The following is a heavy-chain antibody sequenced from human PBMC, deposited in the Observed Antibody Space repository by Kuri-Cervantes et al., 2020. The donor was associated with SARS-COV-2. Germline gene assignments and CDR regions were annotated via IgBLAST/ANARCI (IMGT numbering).Heavy chain of an antibody. CDR3: AKDGVGSGYPDLKYMDV. Sequence: GESLKISCAASGFTFSSYGMHWVRQAPGKGLEWVAVIWYDGSNKYYADSVKGRFTISRDNSKNTLYLQMNSLRGEDTAVYYCAKDGVGSGYPDLKYMDVWGRGTTVTVSS. CDR1: GFTFSSYG. V-gene: IGHV3-33*06. J-gene: IGHJ6*03. CDR2: IWYDGSNK. D-gene: IGHD3-3*01.